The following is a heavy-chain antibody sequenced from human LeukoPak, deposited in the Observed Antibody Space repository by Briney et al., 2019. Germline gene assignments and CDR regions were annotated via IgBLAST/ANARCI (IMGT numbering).Heavy chain of an antibody. V-gene: IGHV3-21*01. D-gene: IGHD3-10*01. J-gene: IGHJ4*02. CDR2: ISSSSSYR. CDR3: ARAGYGSGSYYNADFDY. CDR1: GFTFSSYT. Sequence: GGSLRLSCAASGFTFSSYTMNWVRQAPGKGLEWVSSISSSSSYRYYADSVKGRFTISRDNAKNSLYLQMNSLRAEDTAVYYCARAGYGSGSYYNADFDYWGQGTLVTVSS.